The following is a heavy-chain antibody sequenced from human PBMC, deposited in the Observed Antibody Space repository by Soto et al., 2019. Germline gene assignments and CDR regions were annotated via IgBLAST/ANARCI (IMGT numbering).Heavy chain of an antibody. V-gene: IGHV3-30*03. D-gene: IGHD6-6*01. CDR2: ISYGGINK. J-gene: IGHJ6*02. CDR3: AREVLARAYLHQGMDV. CDR1: GFTFSSYS. Sequence: PGGSLRLSCAASGFTFSSYSMHWVRQTPDKGLEWVALISYGGINKYYADSVKGRFTISRDNSNNTLFLEMNSLSSEDTGVYYCAREVLARAYLHQGMDVWGQGTRVTSP.